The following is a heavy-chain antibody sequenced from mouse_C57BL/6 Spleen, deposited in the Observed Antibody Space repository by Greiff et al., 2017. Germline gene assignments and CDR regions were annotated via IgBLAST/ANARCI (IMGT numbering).Heavy chain of an antibody. CDR3: TPLNWDGY. CDR2: IYPGNSDT. CDR1: GYTFTSYW. D-gene: IGHD4-1*02. J-gene: IGHJ2*01. Sequence: EVQLQQSGTVLARPGASVKMSCKTSGYTFTSYWMHWVKQRPGQGLEWIGAIYPGNSDTSYNQKFKGKAKRTAVTSASTAYMELSSLTNEDSAVYYCTPLNWDGYWGQGTTLTVSS. V-gene: IGHV1-5*01.